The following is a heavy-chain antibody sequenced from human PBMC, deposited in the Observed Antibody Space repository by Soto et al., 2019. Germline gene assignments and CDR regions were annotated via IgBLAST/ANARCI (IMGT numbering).Heavy chain of an antibody. CDR1: GFAFSNAW. V-gene: IGHV3-15*07. CDR2: IKSRALGGTT. J-gene: IGHJ4*01. D-gene: IGHD1-26*01. CDR3: STDSYSPIVEVRLEY. Sequence: EVQLVESGGGLVKPGGSLTLSCAASGFAFSNAWINWVRQAPGKGLEWVARIKSRALGGTTDFAEHVRGSFAITRDDTRNMVHMQMNNLNTEDTAVDYCSTDSYSPIVEVRLEYWGHGTLGTVSS.